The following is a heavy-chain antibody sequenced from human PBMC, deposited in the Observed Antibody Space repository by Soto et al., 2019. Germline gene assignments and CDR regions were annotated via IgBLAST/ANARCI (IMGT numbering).Heavy chain of an antibody. J-gene: IGHJ5*02. V-gene: IGHV3-30*18. CDR2: ISYDGSNK. CDR3: GKDMLMGSSGSWA. Sequence: GGSLRLSCAASGFTFSSYGMHWVRQAPGKGLEWVAVISYDGSNKYYADSVKGRFTISRDNSKNTLYLQMNSLRAEDTAVYYCGKDMLMGSSGSWAWGQGTLVTVSS. D-gene: IGHD3-22*01. CDR1: GFTFSSYG.